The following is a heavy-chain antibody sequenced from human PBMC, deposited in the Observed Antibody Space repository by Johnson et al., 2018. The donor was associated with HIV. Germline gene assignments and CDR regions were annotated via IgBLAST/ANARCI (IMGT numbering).Heavy chain of an antibody. D-gene: IGHD6-13*01. CDR3: AREYSSSWYRGSDAFDI. CDR2: IYSGGYT. J-gene: IGHJ3*02. CDR1: GFTVSINY. V-gene: IGHV3-53*01. Sequence: VQLVESGGGLVQPGGSLRLSCAASGFTVSINYMSWVRQAPGKGLEWVSVIYSGGYTYYADSVKGRFTISRDNSKNTLYLQMNSLRAEDTAVYYCAREYSSSWYRGSDAFDIWGQGTMVTVSS.